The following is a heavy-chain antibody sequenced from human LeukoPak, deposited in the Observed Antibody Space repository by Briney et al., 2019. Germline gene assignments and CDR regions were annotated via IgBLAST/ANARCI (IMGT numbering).Heavy chain of an antibody. V-gene: IGHV1-69*04. Sequence: ASVKVSCKASGGTFSSYAIIWVRQAPGQGLEWMGRIIPILGIANYAQKFQGRVTITADKSTSTAYMELSSPRSEDTAVYYCAREVNTMIVVGRRFDYWGQGTLVTGSS. CDR3: AREVNTMIVVGRRFDY. J-gene: IGHJ4*02. CDR1: GGTFSSYA. CDR2: IIPILGIA. D-gene: IGHD3-22*01.